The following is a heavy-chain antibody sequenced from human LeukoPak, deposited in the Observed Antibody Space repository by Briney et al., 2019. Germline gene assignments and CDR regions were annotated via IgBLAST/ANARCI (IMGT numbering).Heavy chain of an antibody. D-gene: IGHD6-13*01. J-gene: IGHJ4*02. CDR1: GFTFSDSY. CDR3: ARESSSWYYFDY. Sequence: PGGSLRLSCAASGFTFSDSYMSWLRQAPGKGLEWVSYISSSGSTIYYADSLRGRFTISRDNAKNSLYLQMNSLRAEDTAVYYCARESSSWYYFDYWGQGTLVTVSS. V-gene: IGHV3-11*04. CDR2: ISSSGSTI.